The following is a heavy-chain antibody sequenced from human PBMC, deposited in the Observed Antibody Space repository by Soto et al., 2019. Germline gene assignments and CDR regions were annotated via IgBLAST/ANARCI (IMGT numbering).Heavy chain of an antibody. CDR2: TRNKANSYTT. J-gene: IGHJ4*02. V-gene: IGHV3-72*01. D-gene: IGHD3-22*01. CDR1: GFTFSDYY. Sequence: EVQLVESGGGLVQPGGSLRLSCAASGFTFSDYYINWVRQAPGKGLEWVGRTRNKANSYTTDYAAFVKGRFTISRDXXKNLIYLQMNSLKTEDTAVYYCAREGSSSGPDYEYWGQGTLVTVSS. CDR3: AREGSSSGPDYEY.